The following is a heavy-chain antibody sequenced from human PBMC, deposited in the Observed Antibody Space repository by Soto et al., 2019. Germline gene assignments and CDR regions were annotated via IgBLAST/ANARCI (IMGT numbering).Heavy chain of an antibody. Sequence: GGSLRLSCAASGFTFSSYSMNWVRQAPGKGLEWVSSISSSSSYIYYADSVKGRFTISRDNAKNSLYLQMNSLRAEDTAVYYCARDPIPRGFVVVTAINWFDPWGQGTLVTVSS. CDR2: ISSSSSYI. J-gene: IGHJ5*02. V-gene: IGHV3-21*01. CDR3: ARDPIPRGFVVVTAINWFDP. CDR1: GFTFSSYS. D-gene: IGHD2-21*02.